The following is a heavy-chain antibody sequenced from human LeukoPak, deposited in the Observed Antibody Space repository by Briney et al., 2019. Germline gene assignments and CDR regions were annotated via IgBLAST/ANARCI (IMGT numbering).Heavy chain of an antibody. Sequence: GGSLRLSCAASGFTFSTYWMSWVRQAPGRGLEWVANIKQDGSEKYYLDSVKGRFTISRDNAKDSLYLQMNSLRAEDTAVYFCTREAAAGIDYWGQGTLVTVSS. CDR3: TREAAAGIDY. CDR2: IKQDGSEK. CDR1: GFTFSTYW. D-gene: IGHD6-13*01. V-gene: IGHV3-7*01. J-gene: IGHJ4*02.